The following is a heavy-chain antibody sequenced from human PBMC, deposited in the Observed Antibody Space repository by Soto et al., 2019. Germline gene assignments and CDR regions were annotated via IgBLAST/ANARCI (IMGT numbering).Heavy chain of an antibody. CDR1: GFTLNSYT. D-gene: IGHD3-10*01. CDR2: ISGSGRYI. Sequence: EVQLEESGGGLVKPGGSLRLSCAASGFTLNSYTMNWVRQAPGKGLEWVSSISGSGRYIYYEDSVKGRFTISRDNAKNSLHLKMNSLRGEDTAVYYCARDSSGNWFDPWGPGTQVTVSS. CDR3: ARDSSGNWFDP. J-gene: IGHJ5*02. V-gene: IGHV3-21*02.